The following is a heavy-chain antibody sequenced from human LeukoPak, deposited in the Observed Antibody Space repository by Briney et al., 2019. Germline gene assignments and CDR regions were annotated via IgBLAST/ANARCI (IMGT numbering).Heavy chain of an antibody. CDR2: ISYDGNNK. J-gene: IGHJ4*02. CDR3: AKYQRQWLPKGGFDY. V-gene: IGHV3-30*18. CDR1: GFTFTSYG. Sequence: PVGSLRLSCAASGFTFTSYGMHWVRQAPGKGLERGALISYDGNNKYYADSVKGRFTISRDNSKNTLYLQMDNLRAEDTAVYYCAKYQRQWLPKGGFDYWGQGTLVTVSS. D-gene: IGHD6-19*01.